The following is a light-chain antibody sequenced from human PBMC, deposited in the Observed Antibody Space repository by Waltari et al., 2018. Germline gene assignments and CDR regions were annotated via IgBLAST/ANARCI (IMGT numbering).Light chain of an antibody. CDR2: GAS. J-gene: IGKJ1*01. CDR1: QSISSN. V-gene: IGKV3-15*01. Sequence: EILMTQSPAPLSVSPGEGATLSCRASQSISSNLAWYQQKPGQAPRPLIYGASTRATGIPARFSGSGSGTEFTLTISSLQSEDFAVYYCQQYNDWPRTFGQGTKVEIK. CDR3: QQYNDWPRT.